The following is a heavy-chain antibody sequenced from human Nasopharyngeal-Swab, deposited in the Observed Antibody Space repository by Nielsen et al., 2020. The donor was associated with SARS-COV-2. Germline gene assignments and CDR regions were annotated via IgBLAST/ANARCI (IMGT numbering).Heavy chain of an antibody. J-gene: IGHJ4*02. Sequence: VRQAPGKGLEWVSSIISSSSYIYYADSVKGRFTISRDNAKNSLYLQMNSLRAEDTAVYYCARVAGLIAAAGDYWGQGTLVTVSS. CDR2: IISSSSYI. D-gene: IGHD6-13*01. CDR3: ARVAGLIAAAGDY. V-gene: IGHV3-21*01.